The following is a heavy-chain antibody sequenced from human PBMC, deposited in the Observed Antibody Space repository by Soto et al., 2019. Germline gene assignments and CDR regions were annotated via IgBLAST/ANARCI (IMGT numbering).Heavy chain of an antibody. CDR3: ARDRLHYGDYALDY. D-gene: IGHD4-17*01. Sequence: EVQLVESGEGLVKPGGSLRLSCAASGFTFSSYSMNWVRQAPGKGLEWVSSISSSSSYIYYADSVKGRFTISRDNAKNSLYLQMNSLRAEDTAVYYCARDRLHYGDYALDYWGQGTLVTVSS. V-gene: IGHV3-21*01. J-gene: IGHJ4*02. CDR1: GFTFSSYS. CDR2: ISSSSSYI.